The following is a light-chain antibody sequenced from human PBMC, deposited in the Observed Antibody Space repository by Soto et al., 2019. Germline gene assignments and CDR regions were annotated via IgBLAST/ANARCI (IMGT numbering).Light chain of an antibody. CDR1: QSVWTY. J-gene: IGKJ5*01. V-gene: IGKV3-11*01. CDR3: QQRNNWPRST. Sequence: IVFTQSPATLPLYPGERATLSCRASQSVWTYLAWYQQKRGQAPRLLMYDASNRASGVPARFSGSGSGTDFTLTISSLEPEDFAVYYCQQRNNWPRSTFGQGTRLEI. CDR2: DAS.